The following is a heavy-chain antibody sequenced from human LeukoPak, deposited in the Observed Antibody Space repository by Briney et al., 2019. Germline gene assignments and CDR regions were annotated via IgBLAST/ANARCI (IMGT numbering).Heavy chain of an antibody. D-gene: IGHD3-22*01. CDR3: ARLHYYDSRTYFDY. Sequence: LRLSCAASGFTFSDYYMSWIRQAPGKGLEWIGYIYYSGSTYYNPSLKSRVTISVDTSKNQFSLKLSSVTAADTAVYYCARLHYYDSRTYFDYWGQGTLVTVSS. CDR2: IYYSGST. J-gene: IGHJ4*02. V-gene: IGHV4-31*02. CDR1: GFTFSDYY.